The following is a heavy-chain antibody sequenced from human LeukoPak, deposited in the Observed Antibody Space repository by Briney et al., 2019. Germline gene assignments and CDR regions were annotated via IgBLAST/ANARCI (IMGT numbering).Heavy chain of an antibody. V-gene: IGHV3-74*01. D-gene: IGHD3-3*01. CDR1: GFTFSIYW. CDR2: INSDGSST. CDR3: ARDEDWSGYYGAFDI. J-gene: IGHJ3*02. Sequence: PGGSLRLSCAASGFTFSIYWMHWVRRAPGKGLVWVSRINSDGSSTSYADSVKGRFTISRDNAKNTLYLQMNSLRAEDTAVYYCARDEDWSGYYGAFDIWGQGTMVTVSS.